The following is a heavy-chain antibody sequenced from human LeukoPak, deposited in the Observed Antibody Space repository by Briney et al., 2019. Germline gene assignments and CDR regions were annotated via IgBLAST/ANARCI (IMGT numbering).Heavy chain of an antibody. CDR2: IDPSGGST. J-gene: IGHJ6*02. V-gene: IGHV1-46*01. CDR1: GYTFTRYY. D-gene: IGHD3-22*01. CDR3: ARDLRGYDSSGYYYYYGMDV. Sequence: ASVKVSCKASGYTFTRYYMHWVRQGPGQGLEWMGIIDPSGGSTSYAQKFQGRVTMTRDTSTSTVYMELSGLRSEDTAVYYCARDLRGYDSSGYYYYYGMDVWGQGTTVTVSS.